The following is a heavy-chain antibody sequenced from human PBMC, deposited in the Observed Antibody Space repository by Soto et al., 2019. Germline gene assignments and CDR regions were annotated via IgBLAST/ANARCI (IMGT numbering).Heavy chain of an antibody. CDR1: GYTFTSYD. J-gene: IGHJ6*03. CDR3: ARSAPTTGEGLYYYYYYMDV. CDR2: MNPNSGNT. Sequence: QVQLVQSGAEVKKPGASVKVSCKASGYTFTSYDINWVRQATGQGLEWMGWMNPNSGNTGYAQKVQGRVTMTRNTSISTAYMELSSLRSEDTAVYYCARSAPTTGEGLYYYYYYMDVWGKGTTVTVSS. V-gene: IGHV1-8*01. D-gene: IGHD4-17*01.